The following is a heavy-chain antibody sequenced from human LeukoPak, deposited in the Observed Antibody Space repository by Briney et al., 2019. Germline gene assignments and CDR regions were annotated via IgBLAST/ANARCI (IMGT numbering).Heavy chain of an antibody. CDR3: AHRAGRSSSFDYYGMDV. D-gene: IGHD6-13*01. V-gene: IGHV2-5*02. Sequence: SGPTLVKPTQTLTLTCTFSGFSLNTIGVGVGWIRQPPGKALEWLALIYWDDDKRYSPSLKSRLTITKDTSKNQVVLTMTNMDPVDTATYYCAHRAGRSSSFDYYGMDVWGQGTTVTVSS. CDR2: IYWDDDK. CDR1: GFSLNTIGVG. J-gene: IGHJ6*02.